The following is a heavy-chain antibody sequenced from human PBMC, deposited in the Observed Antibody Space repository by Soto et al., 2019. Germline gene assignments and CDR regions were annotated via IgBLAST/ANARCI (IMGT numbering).Heavy chain of an antibody. CDR3: SISSPQSRSYLDY. V-gene: IGHV3-7*03. Sequence: PGGSLRLSCAASGFTFSNHWMTWVRQAPGKGLEWVASVNQDGSEKSSVDSAKGRFTISRDNAKNSLYLQMNSLRAEDTALYYGSISSPQSRSYLDYWGQGAGVTVSS. CDR1: GFTFSNHW. CDR2: VNQDGSEK. J-gene: IGHJ4*02.